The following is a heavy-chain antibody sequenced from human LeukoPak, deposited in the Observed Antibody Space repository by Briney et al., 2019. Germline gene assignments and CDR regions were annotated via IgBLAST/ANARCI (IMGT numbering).Heavy chain of an antibody. D-gene: IGHD4-17*01. V-gene: IGHV6-1*01. J-gene: IGHJ6*02. CDR2: TYYRSKWYN. CDR1: GDSVSSNSAA. CDR3: ARGGEGYGDPYHYYGMDV. Sequence: PSQTLSLTCAISGDSVSSNSAAWNWIRRSPSRGLEWLGRTYYRSKWYNDYAVSVKSRITINPDTSKNQFSLQLNSVTPEDTAVYYCARGGEGYGDPYHYYGMDVWGQGTTVTVSS.